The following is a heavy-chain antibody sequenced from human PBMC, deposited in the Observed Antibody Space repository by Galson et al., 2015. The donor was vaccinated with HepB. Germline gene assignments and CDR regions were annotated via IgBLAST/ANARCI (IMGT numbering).Heavy chain of an antibody. D-gene: IGHD5-24*01. J-gene: IGHJ4*02. Sequence: SVKVSCKASGGTFSSYAISWVRQAPGQGLEWMGRIIPILGIANYAQKFQGRVTITADKSTSTAYMELSSLRSEDTAVHYCARGGADGYNQLFSDYWGQGTLVTVSS. CDR3: ARGGADGYNQLFSDY. CDR2: IIPILGIA. V-gene: IGHV1-69*04. CDR1: GGTFSSYA.